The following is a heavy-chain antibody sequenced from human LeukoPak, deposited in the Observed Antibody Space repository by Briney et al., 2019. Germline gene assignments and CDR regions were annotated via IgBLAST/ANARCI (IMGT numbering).Heavy chain of an antibody. J-gene: IGHJ3*02. CDR2: ISGSGGST. CDR3: AVEGSMHGAFDI. V-gene: IGHV3-23*01. CDR1: GFTFSSYA. Sequence: AGGSLRLSCAASGFTFSSYAMSWVRQAPGKGLEWVSAISGSGGSTYYADSVKGRFTISRDNSKNTLYLQMNSLRAEDTAVYYCAVEGSMHGAFDIWGQGTMVTVSS. D-gene: IGHD2/OR15-2a*01.